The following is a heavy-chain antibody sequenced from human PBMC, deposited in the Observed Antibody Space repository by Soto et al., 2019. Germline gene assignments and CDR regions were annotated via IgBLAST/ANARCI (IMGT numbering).Heavy chain of an antibody. Sequence: PGESLKISCKGSGYTFTNYWIGWVRQMPGKGLEWVGIIYPGDSDTKYNPSFQGQVTIPADKSITTTYLQWSSLKASDTAIYYCAASIFYYGMDVWGQGTTVTVSS. J-gene: IGHJ6*02. CDR1: GYTFTNYW. CDR3: AASIFYYGMDV. V-gene: IGHV5-51*01. CDR2: IYPGDSDT.